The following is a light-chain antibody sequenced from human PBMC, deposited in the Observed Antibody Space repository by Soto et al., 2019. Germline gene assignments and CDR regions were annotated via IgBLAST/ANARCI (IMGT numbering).Light chain of an antibody. CDR1: QSVSSC. CDR2: DAS. J-gene: IGKJ1*01. Sequence: EIVLTQSPATLSLSPGERATLSCRASQSVSSCLAWYQQKPGQAPRLLIYDASNRATGIPARFSGSGSGTDFTLTISSLEPEDFAVYYCQQRSNWLITFGQGTKVDIK. V-gene: IGKV3-11*01. CDR3: QQRSNWLIT.